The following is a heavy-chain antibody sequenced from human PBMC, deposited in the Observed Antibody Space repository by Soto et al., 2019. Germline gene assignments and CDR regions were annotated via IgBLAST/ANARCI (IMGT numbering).Heavy chain of an antibody. J-gene: IGHJ4*02. CDR3: ARRAYSGSYYFDY. Sequence: KPSETLSLTCTVSGGSVSSGSYYWSWIRQPPGKGLEWIGYIYYSGSTNYNPSLKSRVTISVDTSKNQFSLKLSSVTAADTAVYYCARRAYSGSYYFDYWGQGTLVTVSS. CDR2: IYYSGST. D-gene: IGHD1-26*01. CDR1: GGSVSSGSYY. V-gene: IGHV4-61*01.